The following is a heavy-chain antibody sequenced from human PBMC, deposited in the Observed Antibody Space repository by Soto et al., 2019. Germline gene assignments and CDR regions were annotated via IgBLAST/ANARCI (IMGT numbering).Heavy chain of an antibody. D-gene: IGHD2-2*01. CDR3: ARVHFELGYCSSTSCPGDFDY. V-gene: IGHV4-39*01. J-gene: IGHJ4*02. Sequence: QLQLQESGPGLVKPSETLSLTCTVSGGSISSSSYYWGWIRQPPGTGLEWIGSIYYSGSTYYNPSLKSRVTISVDTSKNQFSLKLSSVTAADTAVYYCARVHFELGYCSSTSCPGDFDYWGQGTLVTVSS. CDR1: GGSISSSSYY. CDR2: IYYSGST.